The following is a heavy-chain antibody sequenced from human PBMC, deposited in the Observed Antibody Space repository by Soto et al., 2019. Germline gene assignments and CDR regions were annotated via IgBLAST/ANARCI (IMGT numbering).Heavy chain of an antibody. CDR2: IYYSGST. Sequence: SETLSLTCTVSGGSISSGDYYWSWIRQPPGKGLEWIGYIYYSGSTYYNPSLKSRVTISVDTSKNQFSLKLSSVTAADTAVYYCARGLRWLQYFDYWGQGTLVTISS. CDR1: GGSISSGDYY. J-gene: IGHJ4*02. V-gene: IGHV4-30-4*01. D-gene: IGHD5-12*01. CDR3: ARGLRWLQYFDY.